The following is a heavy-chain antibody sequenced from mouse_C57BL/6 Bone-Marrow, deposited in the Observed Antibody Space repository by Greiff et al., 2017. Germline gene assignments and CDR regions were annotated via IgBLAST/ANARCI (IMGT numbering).Heavy chain of an antibody. V-gene: IGHV1-39*01. CDR1: GYSFTDYN. Sequence: KESGPELVKPGASVKISCKASGYSFTDYNMNWVKPSKGKSLEWIGVINPNYGTTSYNKKFKGKATLPVDQSSSTAYMQLNSLTSEDSAVYDCAIDTTVVADGFAYWGQGTLVTVSA. CDR2: INPNYGTT. D-gene: IGHD1-1*01. J-gene: IGHJ3*01. CDR3: AIDTTVVADGFAY.